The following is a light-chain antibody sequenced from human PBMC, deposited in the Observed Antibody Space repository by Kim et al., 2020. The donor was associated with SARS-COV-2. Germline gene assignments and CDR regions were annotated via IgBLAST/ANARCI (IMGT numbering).Light chain of an antibody. CDR1: SSNIASYY. Sequence: GQSVTLSCSGNSSNIASYYVYWYQQLPGTAPRLLIYRNTQRPSGVPDRFSGSKSGTSASLAIGGLRSEDEADYYCSAWDDSLSGALFGGGTQLTVL. V-gene: IGLV1-47*01. CDR3: SAWDDSLSGAL. J-gene: IGLJ2*01. CDR2: RNT.